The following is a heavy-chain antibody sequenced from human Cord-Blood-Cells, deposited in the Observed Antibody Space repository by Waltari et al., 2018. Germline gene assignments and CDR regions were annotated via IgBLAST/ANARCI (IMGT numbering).Heavy chain of an antibody. V-gene: IGHV4-38-2*01. D-gene: IGHD2-2*01. CDR2: IYHSGST. Sequence: QVQLQESDPGLVKPSETLSLPCPVSGYPISSGYYWGWLRQPPGKGLEWIGSIYHSGSTYYNPSLKSRVTISVDTSKNQFSLKLSSVTAADTAVYYCARSFCSSTSCLNWFDPWGQGTLVTVSS. CDR1: GYPISSGYY. CDR3: ARSFCSSTSCLNWFDP. J-gene: IGHJ5*02.